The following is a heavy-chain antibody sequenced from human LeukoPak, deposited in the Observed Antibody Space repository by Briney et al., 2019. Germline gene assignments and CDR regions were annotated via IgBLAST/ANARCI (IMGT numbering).Heavy chain of an antibody. D-gene: IGHD3-22*01. CDR1: GCSISSYY. J-gene: IGHJ4*02. V-gene: IGHV4-59*01. CDR3: ARQSISGSSLSYFDY. Sequence: PSETLSLTCTVSGCSISSYYWSWIRQPPGKGLEWIGNIYDSGSTNYNPSLKSRVTISVDTSKNQCSLKLSSVTAADTAVYYCARQSISGSSLSYFDYWGQGTLVNVSS. CDR2: IYDSGST.